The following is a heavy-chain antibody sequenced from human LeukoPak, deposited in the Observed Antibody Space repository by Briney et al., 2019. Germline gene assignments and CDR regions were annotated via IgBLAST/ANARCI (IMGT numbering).Heavy chain of an antibody. CDR3: ARPDDYYDSRYYYYGMDV. J-gene: IGHJ6*02. CDR1: GYTFTSYY. V-gene: IGHV1-18*04. Sequence: ASVKVTCKASGYTFTSYYMHWVRQAPGQGLEWMGWISAYNGNTNYAQKLQGRVTITADKSTSTAYMELSSLRSEDTAVYYCARPDDYYDSRYYYYGMDVWGQGTTVTVSS. CDR2: ISAYNGNT. D-gene: IGHD3-22*01.